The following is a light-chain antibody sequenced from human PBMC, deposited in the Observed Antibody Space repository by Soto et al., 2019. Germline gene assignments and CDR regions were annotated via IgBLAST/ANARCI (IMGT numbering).Light chain of an antibody. Sequence: DIQMTQSPSSLSASLGDRVTITCRASQSISSYLNWYQQKPGKAPKLLIYAASSLQSGVPSRFSGSGSGTDFTLTISSLKPEDFATYYCQQSYSTPTFGGGTKVDIK. CDR3: QQSYSTPT. CDR2: AAS. CDR1: QSISSY. V-gene: IGKV1-39*01. J-gene: IGKJ4*01.